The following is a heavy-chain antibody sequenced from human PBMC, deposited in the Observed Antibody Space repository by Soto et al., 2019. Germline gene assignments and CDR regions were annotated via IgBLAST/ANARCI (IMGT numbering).Heavy chain of an antibody. Sequence: SVKVSCKASVGTFSSYAISWVRQAPGQGLEWMGGIIPIFGTANYAQKFQGRVTITADESTSTAYMELSSLRSEDTAVYYCARDEQSLTYYDFWSGYYGSYYYYGMEVWGQGTTVTVSS. CDR2: IIPIFGTA. J-gene: IGHJ6*02. V-gene: IGHV1-69*13. D-gene: IGHD3-3*01. CDR1: VGTFSSYA. CDR3: ARDEQSLTYYDFWSGYYGSYYYYGMEV.